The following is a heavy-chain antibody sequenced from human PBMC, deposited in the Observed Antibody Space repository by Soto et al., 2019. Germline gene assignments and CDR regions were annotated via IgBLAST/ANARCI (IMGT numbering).Heavy chain of an antibody. CDR2: IKQDGSEK. J-gene: IGHJ4*02. CDR1: GFTFSSYW. D-gene: IGHD6-6*01. Sequence: EVQLVESGGGLVQPGGSLRLSCAASGFTFSSYWMSWVRQAPGKGLEWVANIKQDGSEKYYVDSVKGRFTISRDNAKNSLYLLMNSLRAEDTAVYYCASTTSSSSPIDYWGQGTLVTVSS. CDR3: ASTTSSSSPIDY. V-gene: IGHV3-7*03.